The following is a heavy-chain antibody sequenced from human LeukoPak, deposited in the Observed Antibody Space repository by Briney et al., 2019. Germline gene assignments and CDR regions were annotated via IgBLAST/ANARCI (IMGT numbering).Heavy chain of an antibody. V-gene: IGHV3-30*18. Sequence: GRPLRLSCAASGFTFSSYGMHWVRQAPGKGLEWGAVISYDGSNKYYADSVKGRFTISRDNSKNTLNLQMNSLSPEDTAVYYCAKGRRGSSYVHYFDSWGQGALVTVSS. J-gene: IGHJ4*02. CDR2: ISYDGSNK. CDR1: GFTFSSYG. D-gene: IGHD5-18*01. CDR3: AKGRRGSSYVHYFDS.